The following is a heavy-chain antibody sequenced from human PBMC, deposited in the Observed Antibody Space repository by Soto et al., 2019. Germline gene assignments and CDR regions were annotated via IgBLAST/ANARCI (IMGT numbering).Heavy chain of an antibody. D-gene: IGHD1-7*01. CDR3: ARDRWGGTTIYYYYGMDV. CDR2: ISYDGSNK. V-gene: IGHV3-30-3*01. CDR1: EFTFSSYA. J-gene: IGHJ6*02. Sequence: QVQLVESGGGVVQPGRSLRLSCAASEFTFSSYAMHWVRQAPGKGLEWVAVISYDGSNKYYADSVKGRFTISRDNSKNTLYLQMNSLRAEDTAVYYCARDRWGGTTIYYYYGMDVWGQGTTVTVSS.